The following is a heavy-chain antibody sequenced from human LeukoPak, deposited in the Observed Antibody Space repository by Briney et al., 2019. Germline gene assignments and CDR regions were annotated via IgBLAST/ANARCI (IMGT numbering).Heavy chain of an antibody. V-gene: IGHV3-9*01. CDR2: ISWNSGSI. J-gene: IGHJ4*02. CDR1: GFTFDGYA. CDR3: AKDSRYGSGSNALDY. Sequence: GGSLRLSCAASGFTFDGYAMHWVRQAPGKGLEWVSGISWNSGSIGYADSVKGRFTISRDNAKNSLYLQMNSLRAEDTALYYCAKDSRYGSGSNALDYWGQGTLVTVSS. D-gene: IGHD3-10*01.